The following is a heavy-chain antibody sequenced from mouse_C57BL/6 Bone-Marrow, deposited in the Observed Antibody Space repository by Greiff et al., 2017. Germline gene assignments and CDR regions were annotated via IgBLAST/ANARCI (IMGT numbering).Heavy chain of an antibody. CDR1: GYAFSSSW. V-gene: IGHV1-82*01. Sequence: VQLQQSGPELVKPGASVKISCTASGYAFSSSWMNWVKQRPGKGLEWIGRIYPGDGATTYNGKFKGKATLTADKSSSTAYMQLSSLTSEDSAVYCCARWLLLDYWGQGTTLTGSS. D-gene: IGHD2-3*01. CDR3: ARWLLLDY. J-gene: IGHJ2*01. CDR2: IYPGDGAT.